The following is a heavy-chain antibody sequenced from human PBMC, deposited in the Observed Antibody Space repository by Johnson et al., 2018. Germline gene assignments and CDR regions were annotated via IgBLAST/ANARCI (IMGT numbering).Heavy chain of an antibody. Sequence: QVQLVESGGGVVQXGRSLRLSCAASGFTFSSYGMHWVRQAPGKGLEWVAVISYDGSNKYYGDFVKGRFTISRDKNTLYLQMNSLRAEDTAVYYCAKVIRSYQYHGMDVWGQGTTVTVSS. V-gene: IGHV3-30*18. J-gene: IGHJ6*02. CDR3: AKVIRSYQYHGMDV. CDR2: ISYDGSNK. D-gene: IGHD2-21*01. CDR1: GFTFSSYG.